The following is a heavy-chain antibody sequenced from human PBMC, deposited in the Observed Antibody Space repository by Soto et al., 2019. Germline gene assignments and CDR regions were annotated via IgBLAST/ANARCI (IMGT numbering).Heavy chain of an antibody. CDR2: ISGGGTST. J-gene: IGHJ4*02. V-gene: IGHV3-23*01. D-gene: IGHD4-17*01. CDR3: AKDRGDYGDSPEY. CDR1: GFTFSRYA. Sequence: EVQVLESGGGLVQPGGSLRLSCAASGFTFSRYAMTWVRQAPGKGLEWVSAISGGGTSTYYTDSVKGRFTISRDNSKNTLYLQMNSLRAEDTAVYYCAKDRGDYGDSPEYWGQGTLVTVSS.